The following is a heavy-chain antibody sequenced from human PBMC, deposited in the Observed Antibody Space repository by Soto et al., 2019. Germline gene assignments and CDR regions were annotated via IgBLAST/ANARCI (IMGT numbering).Heavy chain of an antibody. CDR2: MFASGSS. CDR3: AREGFDHRPDY. CDR1: GDSISSPNW. V-gene: IGHV4-4*02. Sequence: QVQLQESGPGLVKPSETLSLTCAVSGDSISSPNWWRWHRQSPGKGLELIGEMFASGSSNYNPSLDGRVTISLDTSKNHFSLKLTSLTAADTAIYYCAREGFDHRPDYWGQGIPVSVSS. J-gene: IGHJ4*02.